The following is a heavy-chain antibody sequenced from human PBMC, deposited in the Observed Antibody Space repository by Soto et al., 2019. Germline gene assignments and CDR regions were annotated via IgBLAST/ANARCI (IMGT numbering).Heavy chain of an antibody. CDR3: ARVYRGGAAASYYYYYGMDV. CDR1: GFTFSSYA. D-gene: IGHD6-13*01. V-gene: IGHV3-30-3*01. Sequence: PGGSLRLSCAASGFTFSSYAMHWVRQAPGKGLEWVAVISYDGSNKYYADSVKGRFTISRDNSKNTLYLQMNSLRAEDTAVYYCARVYRGGAAASYYYYYGMDVWGQGTTVTAP. J-gene: IGHJ6*02. CDR2: ISYDGSNK.